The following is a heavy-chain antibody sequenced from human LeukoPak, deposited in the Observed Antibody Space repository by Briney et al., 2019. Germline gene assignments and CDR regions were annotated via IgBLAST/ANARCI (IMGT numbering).Heavy chain of an antibody. V-gene: IGHV3-74*01. CDR3: ARAYSSRLYNWLDP. CDR2: ISYDGGDP. D-gene: IGHD6-13*01. Sequence: GGSLRLSCAASGFTFSSYWMHWVRQAPGKGLVWVSRISYDGGDPSYADSVKGRFTISRDNAKNTLYLQMNSLTAEDTAVYYCARAYSSRLYNWLDPWGQGTLVTVSS. J-gene: IGHJ5*02. CDR1: GFTFSSYW.